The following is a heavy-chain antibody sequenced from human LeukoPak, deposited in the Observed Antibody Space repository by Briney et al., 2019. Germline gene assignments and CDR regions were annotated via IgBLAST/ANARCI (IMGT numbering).Heavy chain of an antibody. CDR1: GFTFSSYW. J-gene: IGHJ4*02. CDR2: INSDGSST. Sequence: QPGGSLRLSCAASGFTFSSYWMHWVRQAPGKGLVWVSRINSDGSSTSYADSVKGRFTISRDNAKNTLYLQMNSLRAEDTAVYYCARGGSAWQQLVSEYWGQGTLVTVSS. D-gene: IGHD6-13*01. CDR3: ARGGSAWQQLVSEY. V-gene: IGHV3-74*01.